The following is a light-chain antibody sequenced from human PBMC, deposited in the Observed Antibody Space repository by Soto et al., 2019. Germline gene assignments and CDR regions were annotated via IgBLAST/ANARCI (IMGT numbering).Light chain of an antibody. CDR3: QQYGNSPGT. V-gene: IGKV3-15*01. CDR2: GAS. Sequence: EIVMTQSPATLSVSPGERATLSCRASQSVSSNLAWYQQKPGQAPRLLIYGASTRATGIPARFSGSGSGTEFTLTISSLQSEDFAVYYCQQYGNSPGTFGQGTKVEIK. CDR1: QSVSSN. J-gene: IGKJ1*01.